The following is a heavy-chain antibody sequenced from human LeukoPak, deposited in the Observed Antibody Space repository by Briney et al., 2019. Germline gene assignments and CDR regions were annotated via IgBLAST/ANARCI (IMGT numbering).Heavy chain of an antibody. V-gene: IGHV3-23*01. D-gene: IGHD3-10*01. Sequence: GGSLRLSCAASGFTFVSNAMSWVRQAPGKGLEWVSAISGSGDRTHYADSVKGRFTVSRDTSKSTLFLQMNSLGAEDTAVYYCAKLLRGVVVPYFDYWGQGTLVTVSS. CDR1: GFTFVSNA. CDR2: ISGSGDRT. CDR3: AKLLRGVVVPYFDY. J-gene: IGHJ4*02.